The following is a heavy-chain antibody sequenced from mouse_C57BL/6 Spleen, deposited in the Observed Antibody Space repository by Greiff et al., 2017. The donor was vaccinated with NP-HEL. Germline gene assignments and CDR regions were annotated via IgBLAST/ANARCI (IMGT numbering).Heavy chain of an antibody. J-gene: IGHJ1*03. V-gene: IGHV5-17*01. CDR3: ARGLRTGYFDV. CDR1: GFTFSDYG. CDR2: ISSGSSTI. Sequence: DVKLVESGGGLVKPGGSLKLSCAASGFTFSDYGMHWVRQAPEKGLEWVAYISSGSSTIYYADTVKGRFTISRDNAKNTLFLQMTSLRSEDTAMYYCARGLRTGYFDVWGTGTTVTVSS. D-gene: IGHD1-1*01.